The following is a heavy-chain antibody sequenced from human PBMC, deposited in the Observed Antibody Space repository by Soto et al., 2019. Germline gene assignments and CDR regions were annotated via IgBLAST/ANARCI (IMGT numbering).Heavy chain of an antibody. Sequence: RLSWXVSLCAFSTDKINWVLHAAGKGLEWVSYITARGSITYYAASVKGRFTTSRENAKDSVYLEIDSLRPEDTAMYYCARGRCSSSKCQLEYWGQGALVNVYS. V-gene: IGHV3-48*03. D-gene: IGHD6-6*01. CDR3: ARGRCSSSKCQLEY. J-gene: IGHJ4*02. CDR2: ITARGSIT. CDR1: LCAFSTDK.